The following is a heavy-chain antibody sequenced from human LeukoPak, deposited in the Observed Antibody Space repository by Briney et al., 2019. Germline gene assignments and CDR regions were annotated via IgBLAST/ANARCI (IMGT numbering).Heavy chain of an antibody. CDR2: ISSSGSNS. V-gene: IGHV3-48*01. D-gene: IGHD3-16*02. J-gene: IGHJ4*02. CDR3: ASGYRSGPICA. CDR1: RFTLNTYA. Sequence: GGSLRLSCAASRFTLNTYAMSWVRQAPGKGLEWVSYISSSGSNSYHADSVKGRFSISRDNSKNSLYLQMNSLRAEDTAMYFCASGYRSGPICAWGQGTLVTVSS.